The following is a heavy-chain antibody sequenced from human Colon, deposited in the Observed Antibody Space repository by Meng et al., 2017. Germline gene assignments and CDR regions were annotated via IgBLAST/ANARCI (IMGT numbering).Heavy chain of an antibody. CDR1: GYTLY. CDR3: ARESADGGSFDL. D-gene: IGHD2-15*01. V-gene: IGHV1-2*06. Sequence: VQLAQSGAEGKNPGASVTVSCKASGYTLYIHWVRLRPGEGLEWMGRINPRTGDTKSAQSFQGRVTMTRDTSTTTFSMDLRSLTTDDSAIYFCARESADGGSFDLWGQGTLVTVSS. CDR2: INPRTGDT. J-gene: IGHJ4*02.